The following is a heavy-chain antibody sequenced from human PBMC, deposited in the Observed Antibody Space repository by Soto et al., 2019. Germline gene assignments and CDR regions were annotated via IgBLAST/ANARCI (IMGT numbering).Heavy chain of an antibody. J-gene: IGHJ6*02. Sequence: EVQLVESGGGLVQPGRSLRLSCAASGFSFDEYGMHWVRQAPGKGLVWVSGISWNSGTIGYADSVKGRFSISRDNAKKSLYLQMNSLRAEDRALYYCAKSKGGTANGMDVWGQGTTVIVSS. D-gene: IGHD2-21*02. CDR2: ISWNSGTI. V-gene: IGHV3-9*01. CDR1: GFSFDEYG. CDR3: AKSKGGTANGMDV.